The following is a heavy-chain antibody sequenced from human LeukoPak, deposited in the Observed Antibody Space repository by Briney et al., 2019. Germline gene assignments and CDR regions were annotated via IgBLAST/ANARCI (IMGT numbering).Heavy chain of an antibody. CDR1: GGSFSGYY. D-gene: IGHD5-18*01. Sequence: SETLSLTCAVYGGSFSGYYWSWIRQPPGKGLEWIGEINHSGSTNYNLSLKSRVTISVDTSKNQFSLKLSSVTAADTAVYYCATESWIQGEDYWGQGTLVTVSS. V-gene: IGHV4-34*01. CDR3: ATESWIQGEDY. CDR2: INHSGST. J-gene: IGHJ4*02.